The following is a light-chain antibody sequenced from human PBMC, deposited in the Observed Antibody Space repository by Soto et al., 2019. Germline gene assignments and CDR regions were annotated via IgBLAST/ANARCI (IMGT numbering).Light chain of an antibody. V-gene: IGKV1-27*01. CDR2: EAS. CDR3: QKYNRTPRT. Sequence: DFQMTQSPSSLSASVGDRVTITCRASQDISDLLACSQHNPAKVPKLLIYEASTLQSGIPSRFSGGGSGTDFTLTISSLQPEEVATDYCQKYNRTPRTFGQGTKVELK. J-gene: IGKJ1*01. CDR1: QDISDL.